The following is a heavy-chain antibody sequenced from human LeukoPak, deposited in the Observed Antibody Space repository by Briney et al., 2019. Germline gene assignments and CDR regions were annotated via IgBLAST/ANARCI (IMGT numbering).Heavy chain of an antibody. CDR1: GFTFSSYG. CDR2: ISYDGSKK. D-gene: IGHD4-17*01. Sequence: GGSLRLSCAASGFTFSSYGMHGGREAPGKGVEGGGVISYDGSKKYYTDSVQGRFTISRDNSKNTLYLQMNSLRAEDTAVYYCAKDAPTTVTTYYSWFDPWGQGTLVTVSS. CDR3: AKDAPTTVTTYYSWFDP. J-gene: IGHJ5*02. V-gene: IGHV3-30*18.